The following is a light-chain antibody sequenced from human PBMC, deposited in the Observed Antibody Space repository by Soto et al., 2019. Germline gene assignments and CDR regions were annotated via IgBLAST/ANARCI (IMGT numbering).Light chain of an antibody. CDR1: SSNIGAGYD. CDR2: GNN. V-gene: IGLV1-40*01. Sequence: QSVLTQPPSVSGAPGQRVTISCTGSSSNIGAGYDVHWYQQLPGTAPKLLIYGNNNRPSGVPDRLSGSKSGTSASLAITGLQAEDEADYYCQSYDSSLSGWVFGGGTKVTVL. J-gene: IGLJ3*02. CDR3: QSYDSSLSGWV.